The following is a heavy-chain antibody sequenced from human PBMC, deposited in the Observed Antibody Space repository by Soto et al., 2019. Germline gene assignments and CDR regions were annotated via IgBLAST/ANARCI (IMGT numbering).Heavy chain of an antibody. Sequence: PSETLSLTCTVFGGSISSHYWSWVRQAPGKGLEWIGHIYYRGSTTYNPSLRSRSTISVDTSNNQFSLKLNSVTTADTAVYYCARDGREASGMDVWGQGTKVTVSS. V-gene: IGHV4-59*11. CDR2: IYYRGST. D-gene: IGHD1-26*01. CDR1: GGSISSHY. J-gene: IGHJ6*02. CDR3: ARDGREASGMDV.